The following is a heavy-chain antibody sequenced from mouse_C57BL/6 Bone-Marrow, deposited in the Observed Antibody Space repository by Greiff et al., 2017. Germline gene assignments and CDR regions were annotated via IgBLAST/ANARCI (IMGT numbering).Heavy chain of an antibody. Sequence: VQLQQPGAELVRPGTSVKLSCKASGYTFTSYWMHWVKQRPGQGLEWIGVIDPSDSYTNYNQKFKGKATLTVDTSSNTAYMQLSSLTSEDSAVYYCARETDWDQGTTLTVSS. V-gene: IGHV1-59*01. CDR3: ARETD. CDR1: GYTFTSYW. CDR2: IDPSDSYT. J-gene: IGHJ2*01.